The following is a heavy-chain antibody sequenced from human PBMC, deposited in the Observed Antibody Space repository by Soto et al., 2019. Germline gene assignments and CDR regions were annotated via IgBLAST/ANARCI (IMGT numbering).Heavy chain of an antibody. V-gene: IGHV3-33*01. Sequence: GGSLRLSCAASGFTFSNYGMHWVRQAPGKGLEWVAVIWYDGSNKYYADSVKGRFTISRDNSKNTLYLQMNSLRAEDTAVYYCATTGSSGWLDYWGQGTLVTVSS. CDR1: GFTFSNYG. CDR2: IWYDGSNK. J-gene: IGHJ4*02. CDR3: ATTGSSGWLDY. D-gene: IGHD6-19*01.